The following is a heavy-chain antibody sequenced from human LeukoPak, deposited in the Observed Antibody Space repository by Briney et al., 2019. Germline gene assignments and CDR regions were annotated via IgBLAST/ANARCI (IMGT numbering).Heavy chain of an antibody. CDR1: GGSFSGYY. Sequence: SETLSLTCAVYGGSFSGYYWSWIRQPPGKGLEWIGEINHSGSTNYNPSLKSRVTISVDTSKSQFFLKLSSVTAADTAVYYCARGWRWLQFGYWGQGTLVTVSS. CDR2: INHSGST. D-gene: IGHD5-24*01. J-gene: IGHJ4*02. V-gene: IGHV4-34*01. CDR3: ARGWRWLQFGY.